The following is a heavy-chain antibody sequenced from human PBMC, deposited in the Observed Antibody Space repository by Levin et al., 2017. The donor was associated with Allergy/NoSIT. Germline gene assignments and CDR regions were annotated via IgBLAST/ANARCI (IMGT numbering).Heavy chain of an antibody. Sequence: ASVKVSCKVSGYTLTELSMHWVRQAPGKGLEWMGGFDPEDGETIYAQKFQGRVTMTEDTSTDTAYMELSSLRSEDTAVYYCATSGPLIAAAGAFDYWGQGTLVTVSS. CDR3: ATSGPLIAAAGAFDY. J-gene: IGHJ4*02. CDR2: FDPEDGET. D-gene: IGHD6-13*01. CDR1: GYTLTELS. V-gene: IGHV1-24*01.